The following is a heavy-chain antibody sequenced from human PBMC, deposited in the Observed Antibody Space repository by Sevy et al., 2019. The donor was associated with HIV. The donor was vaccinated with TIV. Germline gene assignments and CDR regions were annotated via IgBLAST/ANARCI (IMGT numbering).Heavy chain of an antibody. V-gene: IGHV3-74*01. J-gene: IGHJ3*02. CDR2: INSDGSST. CDR3: ARRTLGGWELLGSFDI. Sequence: GGSLRLSCVASGFTFSSYWMHWVRQAPGKGLVWVSRINSDGSSTLYADSVKGRFTISRDNAKNTLYLQMNSLRADDTAVYYCARRTLGGWELLGSFDIWGQGTMVTVSS. CDR1: GFTFSSYW. D-gene: IGHD2-15*01.